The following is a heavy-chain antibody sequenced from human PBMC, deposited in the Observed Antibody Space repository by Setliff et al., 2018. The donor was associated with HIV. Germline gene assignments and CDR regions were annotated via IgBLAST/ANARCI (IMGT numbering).Heavy chain of an antibody. J-gene: IGHJ3*01. CDR1: GGSFSTYY. CDR2: VHSTGTT. D-gene: IGHD3-22*01. CDR3: ARARITMTGGRLEPYAFDR. Sequence: PSETLSLTCTVSGGSFSTYYWSWIRQPAGEGLEYIGRVHSTGTTIYNPSLKSRVTMSVDTSKNQLSLKLRPVTAADTAVYYCARARITMTGGRLEPYAFDRWGQGTKVTVSS. V-gene: IGHV4-4*07.